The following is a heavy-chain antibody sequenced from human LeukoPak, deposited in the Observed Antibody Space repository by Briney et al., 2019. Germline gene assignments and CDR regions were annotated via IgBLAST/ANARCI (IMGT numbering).Heavy chain of an antibody. D-gene: IGHD6-19*01. CDR2: ISGSGGST. CDR1: GFTFSSYA. V-gene: IGHV3-23*01. Sequence: PGGSLRLSCAASGFTFSSYAMSWVRQAPGKGLEWVSAISGSGGSTYYADSVKGRFTIHRDNSKNTLYLQMNSLRAEDTAVYYCAKDAGYSSGWYSGDDYWGQGTLVTVSS. CDR3: AKDAGYSSGWYSGDDY. J-gene: IGHJ4*02.